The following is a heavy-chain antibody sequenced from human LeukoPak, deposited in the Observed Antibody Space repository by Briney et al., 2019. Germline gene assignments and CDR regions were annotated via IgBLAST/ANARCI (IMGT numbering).Heavy chain of an antibody. D-gene: IGHD5-12*01. J-gene: IGHJ4*02. CDR1: GGSISSGGYY. V-gene: IGHV4-31*03. Sequence: SETLSLTCTVSGGSISSGGYYWSWIRQHPGKGLEWIGYIYYSGSTYYNPSLKSRVTISVDTSKNQFSLKLSSVTAADTAVYYCARDQAIVATIGGGGGFDYWGQGTLVTVSS. CDR2: IYYSGST. CDR3: ARDQAIVATIGGGGGFDY.